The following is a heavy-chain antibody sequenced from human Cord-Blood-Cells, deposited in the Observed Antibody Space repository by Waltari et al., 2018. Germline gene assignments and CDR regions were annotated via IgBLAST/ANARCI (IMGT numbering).Heavy chain of an antibody. J-gene: IGHJ3*02. CDR3: ARVRFRDAFDI. Sequence: QVQLQESGPGLVKPSETLSLTCTVSGYSISSGYYWGWIRQPPGKGLEWIGSIYHSGSTDYNPSLKSRVTISVDTSKNQFSLKLSSVTAADTAVYYCARVRFRDAFDIWGQGTMVTVSS. CDR1: GYSISSGYY. CDR2: IYHSGST. V-gene: IGHV4-38-2*02.